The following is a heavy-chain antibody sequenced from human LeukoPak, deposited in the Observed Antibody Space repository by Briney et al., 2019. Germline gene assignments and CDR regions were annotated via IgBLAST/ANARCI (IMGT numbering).Heavy chain of an antibody. CDR2: IYPDDADT. V-gene: IGHV5-51*01. CDR1: GYTFSSNW. CDR3: ARPSGGIYDSSGYYRYYFDY. D-gene: IGHD3-22*01. J-gene: IGHJ4*02. Sequence: GASLKISCQGSGYTFSSNWIGWVRQMPGKGLEWMASIYPDDADTIYSPSFQGQVTISADKSISTAYLLWSSLKASDTAMYYCARPSGGIYDSSGYYRYYFDYWGQGTLVTVSP.